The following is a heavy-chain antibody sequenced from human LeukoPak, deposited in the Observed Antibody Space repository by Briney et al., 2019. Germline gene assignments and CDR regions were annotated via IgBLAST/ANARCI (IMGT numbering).Heavy chain of an antibody. Sequence: GALKISCKAFWYRFFRVLVAPGGPIPGERPGGVGNIFPIDSETTYSPSFQGQVTISADKSISTAYLQWSSLKASDTAMYYCTRGCSGGSCSRDAMDVWGQGTMVTVSS. CDR1: WYRFFRVL. D-gene: IGHD2-15*01. J-gene: IGHJ6*02. CDR3: TRGCSGGSCSRDAMDV. V-gene: IGHV5-51*01. CDR2: IFPIDSET.